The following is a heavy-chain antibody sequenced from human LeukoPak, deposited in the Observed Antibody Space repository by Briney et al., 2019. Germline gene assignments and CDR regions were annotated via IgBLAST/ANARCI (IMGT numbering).Heavy chain of an antibody. J-gene: IGHJ5*02. D-gene: IGHD2-2*01. CDR3: ARACSSTSCYGWFDP. CDR1: GYSISSGYY. CDR2: IYHSGST. Sequence: PSETLPLTCAVSGYSISSGYYWGWIRQPPGKGLEWIGSIYHSGSTYYNPSLKSRVTISVDTSKNQFSLKLSPVTAADTAVYYCARACSSTSCYGWFDPWGQGTLVTVSS. V-gene: IGHV4-38-2*01.